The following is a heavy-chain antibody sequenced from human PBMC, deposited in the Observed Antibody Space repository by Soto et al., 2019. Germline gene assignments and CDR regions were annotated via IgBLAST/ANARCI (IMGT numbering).Heavy chain of an antibody. CDR3: ARQVDFDWSEYYYYYGMDV. D-gene: IGHD3-9*01. V-gene: IGHV1-8*01. J-gene: IGHJ6*02. CDR1: GYTFTSYD. CDR2: MNPNSGNT. Sequence: ASVKVSCKASGYTFTSYDINWVRQATGQGLEWMGWMNPNSGNTGYAQKFQGRVTMTRNTSISTAYMELSSLRSEDTAVYYCARQVDFDWSEYYYYYGMDVWGQGTTVTVSS.